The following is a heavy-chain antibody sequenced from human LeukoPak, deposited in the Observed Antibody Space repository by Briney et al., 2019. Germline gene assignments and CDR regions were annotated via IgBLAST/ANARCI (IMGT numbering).Heavy chain of an antibody. D-gene: IGHD3-9*01. J-gene: IGHJ4*02. V-gene: IGHV1-8*01. CDR2: MNPESGRT. CDR1: GDTFRTYD. Sequence: ASMKVSCKASGDTFRTYDINWVRQAPGQGLEWMGWMNPESGRTGHAQKFQGRITMTRNTSISTAYMELSSLRSEDTAVYYCARGRLLRYFDWLLSGEYYFDYWGQGTLVTVSS. CDR3: ARGRLLRYFDWLLSGEYYFDY.